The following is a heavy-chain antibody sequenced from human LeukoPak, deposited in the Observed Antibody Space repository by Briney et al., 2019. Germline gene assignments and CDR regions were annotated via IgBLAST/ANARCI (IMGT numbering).Heavy chain of an antibody. CDR3: VKAGTYYYDTRFDP. CDR1: GFTFSSFA. V-gene: IGHV3-23*01. D-gene: IGHD3-22*01. CDR2: ISGSGGST. J-gene: IGHJ5*02. Sequence: GGSLRLSCAASGFTFSSFAMSWVRQAPGKGLEWVSVISGSGGSTYYADSVKGRFTISRDNSKNTLYLQMNSLRAEDTAVYYCVKAGTYYYDTRFDPWGQGTLVTVSS.